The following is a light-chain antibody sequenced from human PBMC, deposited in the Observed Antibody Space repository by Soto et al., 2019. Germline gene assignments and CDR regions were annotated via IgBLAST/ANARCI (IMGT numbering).Light chain of an antibody. V-gene: IGKV3-20*01. CDR2: GAS. Sequence: EIVLTQSPGTLSLSPGERATLSCRASQSVSSSYLAWYQQKPGQAPRLLIYGASSRATGIPDRFSGSGSGTDFTLTISRLKPEDFAVYSCHPYGSSPLYTFGQGTKLATK. CDR1: QSVSSSY. CDR3: HPYGSSPLYT. J-gene: IGKJ2*01.